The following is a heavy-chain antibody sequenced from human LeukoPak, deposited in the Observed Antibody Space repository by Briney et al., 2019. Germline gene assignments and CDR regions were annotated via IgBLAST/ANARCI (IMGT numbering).Heavy chain of an antibody. V-gene: IGHV4-31*03. CDR1: GGSISSGGYY. CDR3: ARHGSWYAYYFDY. J-gene: IGHJ4*02. D-gene: IGHD6-13*01. Sequence: SETLSLTCTVSGGSISSGGYYWSWIRQHPGKGLEWIGYIYYSGSTFYNPSLKSRVTISVDTSKNQFSLKLSSVTAADTAVYYCARHGSWYAYYFDYWGQGTLVTVSS. CDR2: IYYSGST.